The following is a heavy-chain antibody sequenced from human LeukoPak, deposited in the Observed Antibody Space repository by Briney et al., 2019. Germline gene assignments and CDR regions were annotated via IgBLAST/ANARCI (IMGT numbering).Heavy chain of an antibody. CDR3: AMTDRYAGRPFDY. V-gene: IGHV1-24*01. Sequence: ASVKVSCKVSGSSLIEVAMHWVRQAPGKGLEWVGRFDPEDGEDGETHYAQKFQGRVTMTEDASTDTAYMELTSLSSEDTALYYCAMTDRYAGRPFDYWGQGTLVTVSS. J-gene: IGHJ4*02. CDR2: FDPEDGEDGET. CDR1: GSSLIEVA. D-gene: IGHD3-9*01.